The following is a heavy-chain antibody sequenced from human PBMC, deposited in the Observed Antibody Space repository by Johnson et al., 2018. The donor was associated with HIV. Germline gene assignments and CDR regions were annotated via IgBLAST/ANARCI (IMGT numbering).Heavy chain of an antibody. V-gene: IGHV3-20*04. Sequence: VQLVESGGGLIQPGGSLRVSCAASGFIVSNNYMTWVRQAPGKGLEWVSGINWNGGSTGYADSVKGRFTISRDNTKNSLYLQMNSLRAEDTALYYCAKDTTFSSSHAFDIWGQGTMVTVSS. D-gene: IGHD6-6*01. CDR2: INWNGGST. J-gene: IGHJ3*02. CDR1: GFIVSNNY. CDR3: AKDTTFSSSHAFDI.